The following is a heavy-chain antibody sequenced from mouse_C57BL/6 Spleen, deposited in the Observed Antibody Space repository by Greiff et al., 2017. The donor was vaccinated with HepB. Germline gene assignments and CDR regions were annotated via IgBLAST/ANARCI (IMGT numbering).Heavy chain of an antibody. CDR3: ARLDYSNCFDY. J-gene: IGHJ2*01. CDR2: ISNGGGST. Sequence: EVKLMESGGGLVQPGGSLKLSCAASGFTFSDYYMYWVRQTPEKRLEWVAYISNGGGSTYYPDTVKGRFTISRDNAKNTLYLQMSRLKSEDTAMYYCARLDYSNCFDYWGQGTTLTVSS. V-gene: IGHV5-12*01. CDR1: GFTFSDYY. D-gene: IGHD2-5*01.